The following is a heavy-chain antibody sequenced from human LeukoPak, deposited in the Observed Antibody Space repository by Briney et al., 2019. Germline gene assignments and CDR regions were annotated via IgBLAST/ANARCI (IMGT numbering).Heavy chain of an antibody. Sequence: GGSLRLSCAASGFTFSNAWMNWVRQAPGKGLEWVGRIKSKTDGGTTDYAAPVKGRFTISKDDSKNTLYLQMNSLKTEDTAVYYCTTHYDFWSGSTLTYFDYWGQGTLVTVSS. CDR1: GFTFSNAW. J-gene: IGHJ4*02. V-gene: IGHV3-15*07. CDR2: IKSKTDGGTT. D-gene: IGHD3-3*01. CDR3: TTHYDFWSGSTLTYFDY.